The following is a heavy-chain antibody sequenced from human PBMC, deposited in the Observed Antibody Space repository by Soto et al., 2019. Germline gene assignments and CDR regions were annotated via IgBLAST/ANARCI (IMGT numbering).Heavy chain of an antibody. CDR3: ARLGWQWQVIDY. D-gene: IGHD6-19*01. V-gene: IGHV4-39*01. CDR2: IYYSGST. J-gene: IGHJ4*02. CDR1: GGSISSSSYY. Sequence: SETLSLTCTVSGGSISSSSYYWGWIRQPPGKGLEWIGSIYYSGSTYYNPSLKSRVTISVDTSKNQFSLKLSSVTAADTAVYYCARLGWQWQVIDYWGQGTLVTVSS.